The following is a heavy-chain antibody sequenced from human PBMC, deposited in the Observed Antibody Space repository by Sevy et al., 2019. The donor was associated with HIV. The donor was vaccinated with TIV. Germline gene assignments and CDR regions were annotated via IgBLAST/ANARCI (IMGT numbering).Heavy chain of an antibody. CDR2: ISYDGSNK. D-gene: IGHD3-22*01. CDR1: GFTFSSYG. J-gene: IGHJ4*02. CDR3: AKGSEYYYDSSGYSYYFDY. V-gene: IGHV3-30*18. Sequence: GGSLRLSCAASGFTFSSYGMHWVRQAPGKGLEWVAVISYDGSNKYYADSVKGRFTISRDNSKNTLYLQMNSLRAEDMAVNYCAKGSEYYYDSSGYSYYFDYWGQGTLVTVSS.